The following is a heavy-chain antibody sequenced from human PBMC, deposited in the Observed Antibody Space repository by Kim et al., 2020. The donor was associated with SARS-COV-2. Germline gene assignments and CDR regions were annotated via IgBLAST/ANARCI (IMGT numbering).Heavy chain of an antibody. CDR1: GFTFSSYA. Sequence: GGSLRLSCAVSGFTFSSYAMSWVRQAPGKGLEWVSAISGSGGSTYYADSVKGRFTISRDNSKNTLYLQMNSLRAEDTAVYYCAKDEDSSGYYWDDAFDIWGQGTMVTVSS. D-gene: IGHD3-22*01. CDR3: AKDEDSSGYYWDDAFDI. J-gene: IGHJ3*02. CDR2: ISGSGGST. V-gene: IGHV3-23*01.